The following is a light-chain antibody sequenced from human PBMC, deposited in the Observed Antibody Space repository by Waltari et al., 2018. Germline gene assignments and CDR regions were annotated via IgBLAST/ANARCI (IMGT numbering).Light chain of an antibody. CDR3: SSYTSSSTLV. CDR1: SSDIGGYKY. Sequence: QSALTQPASVSGSPGQSITISCTGTSSDIGGYKYVSWYQQYSGKAPKLMLYDVNKRPSGVSNRFSGSKSGNTASLTISGLQAEDEADYYCSSYTSSSTLVFGGGTKLTVL. V-gene: IGLV2-14*01. J-gene: IGLJ2*01. CDR2: DVN.